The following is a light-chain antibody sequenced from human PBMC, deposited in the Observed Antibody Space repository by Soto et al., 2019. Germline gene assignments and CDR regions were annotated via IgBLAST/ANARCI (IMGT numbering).Light chain of an antibody. V-gene: IGKV3-20*01. Sequence: EIVLTQSPGTLSVSPGDGATLSCRASQTVGKNYLAWYQHRPGQALRLLIHGASSRATGIPDRFSGSGSGTEFTLTIARLEPEDFAVYYCQQYGSSPLTFGGGTKVDI. J-gene: IGKJ4*01. CDR1: QTVGKNY. CDR2: GAS. CDR3: QQYGSSPLT.